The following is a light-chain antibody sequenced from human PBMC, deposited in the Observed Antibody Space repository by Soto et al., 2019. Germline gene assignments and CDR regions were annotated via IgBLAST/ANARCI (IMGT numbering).Light chain of an antibody. Sequence: DIVLTPSPATLSLCPWERAALSVRASQSVSSYLAWYQQKPGQAPRLLIYGTSSRATGIPDRFSGSGSGTDFTLTISRLEPEDFAVYYCQQYGSSITFGQGTRLEIK. CDR3: QQYGSSIT. CDR1: QSVSSY. V-gene: IGKV3-20*01. J-gene: IGKJ5*01. CDR2: GTS.